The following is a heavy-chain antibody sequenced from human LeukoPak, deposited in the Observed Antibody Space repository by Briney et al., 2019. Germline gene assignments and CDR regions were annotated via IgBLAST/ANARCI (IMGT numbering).Heavy chain of an antibody. J-gene: IGHJ4*02. V-gene: IGHV3-23*01. CDR2: ISGSGGST. CDR1: GFTFSSYA. CDR3: AKTYSSGWSGFDY. D-gene: IGHD6-19*01. Sequence: GGSLRLSCAASGFTFSSYAMSWVRQAPGKGPEWVSAISGSGGSTYYADSVKGRFTISRDNSKNTLYLQMNSLRAEDTAVYYCAKTYSSGWSGFDYWGQGTLVTVSS.